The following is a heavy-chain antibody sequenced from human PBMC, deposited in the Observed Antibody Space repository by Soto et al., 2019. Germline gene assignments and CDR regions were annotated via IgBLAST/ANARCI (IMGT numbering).Heavy chain of an antibody. CDR1: GGSISSSSYY. CDR2: IYYNGNR. CDR3: TRGVAGSSQGEP. J-gene: IGHJ4*02. D-gene: IGHD6-19*01. Sequence: QLQLQESGPGLVKPAETLSLTCTVSGGSISSSSYYWAWVRQPPGKGLEWIGSIYYNGNRYYKPSRKGRVAISIDTSRNESSLKVTSVTAEDTAVYFCTRGVAGSSQGEPWGQGIVVTVSS. V-gene: IGHV4-39*01.